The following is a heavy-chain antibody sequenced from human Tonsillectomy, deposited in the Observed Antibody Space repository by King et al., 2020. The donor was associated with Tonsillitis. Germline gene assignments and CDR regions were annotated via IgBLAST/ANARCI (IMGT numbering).Heavy chain of an antibody. CDR2: ISYDGTNK. Sequence: VQLVESGGGVVQPGRSLRLSRAASGFTFRSYVMHWVRQAPGKGLEWVAVISYDGTNKYHADSVKGRFTISRDNSKNTLYLQMNSLRAEDTAVYYCARNDAFDIWGQGTMVTVSS. CDR1: GFTFRSYV. CDR3: ARNDAFDI. J-gene: IGHJ3*02. V-gene: IGHV3-30*04.